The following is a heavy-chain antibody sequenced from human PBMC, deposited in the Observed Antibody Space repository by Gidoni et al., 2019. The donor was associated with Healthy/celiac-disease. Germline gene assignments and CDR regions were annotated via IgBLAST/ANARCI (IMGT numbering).Heavy chain of an antibody. CDR1: GYTLTELS. CDR3: ATWTMWIQLPGPSTGMDV. Sequence: QVQLVQSGAEVKKPGASVKVSCKVSGYTLTELSMHWVRQAPGKGLEWMGGFDPEDGETIYAQKFQGRVTMTEDTSTDTAYMELSSLRSEDTAVYYCATWTMWIQLPGPSTGMDVWGQGTTVTVSS. CDR2: FDPEDGET. V-gene: IGHV1-24*01. D-gene: IGHD5-18*01. J-gene: IGHJ6*02.